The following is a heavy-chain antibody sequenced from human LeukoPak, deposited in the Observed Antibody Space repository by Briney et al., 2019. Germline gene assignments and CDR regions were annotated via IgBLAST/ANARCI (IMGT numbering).Heavy chain of an antibody. CDR3: AREPQYDILTGYYTD. Sequence: SVKVSCKASGGTFSSYAISWVRQAPGQGLEWMGGIIPIFGTANYAQKFQGRVTITTDESTSTAYMELSSLRSEDTAVYYCAREPQYDILTGYYTDWGQGTLVTVSS. D-gene: IGHD3-9*01. CDR2: IIPIFGTA. V-gene: IGHV1-69*05. J-gene: IGHJ4*02. CDR1: GGTFSSYA.